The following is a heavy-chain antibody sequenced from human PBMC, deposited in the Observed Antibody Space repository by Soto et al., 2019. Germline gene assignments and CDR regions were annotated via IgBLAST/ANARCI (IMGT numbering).Heavy chain of an antibody. D-gene: IGHD2-15*01. Sequence: QVQLQESGPGLVKPSQTLSLTCTVSGGSMNSGGYCWNWIRQHPGEGLEWIGCISYGGTTSYNPSLKSRLTISVDTSKNQSPLILNSVTAADTAVYYCSRGILVWGQGTLITVSS. CDR1: GGSMNSGGYC. V-gene: IGHV4-31*03. CDR3: SRGILV. J-gene: IGHJ4*02. CDR2: ISYGGTT.